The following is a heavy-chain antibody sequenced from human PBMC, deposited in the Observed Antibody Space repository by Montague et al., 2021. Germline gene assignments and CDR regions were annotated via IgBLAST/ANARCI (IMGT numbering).Heavy chain of an antibody. CDR1: GFILNNYF. CDR3: AKDTREYFPDF. V-gene: IGHV3-9*01. D-gene: IGHD3-9*01. CDR2: INGNSINI. Sequence: YLRLSCAASGFILNNYFMHWVRQAPGKGLEWVSGINGNSINIDYADSVKGRFTISRDNAKNSLYLQMNSLRAEDTAFYYCAKDTREYFPDFWGQGILVTVSS. J-gene: IGHJ4*02.